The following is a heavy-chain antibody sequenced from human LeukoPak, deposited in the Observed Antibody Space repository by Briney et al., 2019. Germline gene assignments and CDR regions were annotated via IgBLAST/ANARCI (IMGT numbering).Heavy chain of an antibody. D-gene: IGHD1-26*01. J-gene: IGHJ6*02. CDR2: IYYSGSA. Sequence: SETLSLTCTVSGDSISTYYWSWIRQPPGKGLEWIGYIYYSGSANYNPSLKSRVTISVDTSKNQFSLKLISVTAADTAVYYCARDDSGSYHQLGVWGQGTTVTVSS. V-gene: IGHV4-59*01. CDR3: ARDDSGSYHQLGV. CDR1: GDSISTYY.